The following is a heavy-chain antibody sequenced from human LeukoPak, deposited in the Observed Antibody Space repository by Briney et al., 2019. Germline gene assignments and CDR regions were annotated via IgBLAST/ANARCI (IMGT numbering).Heavy chain of an antibody. V-gene: IGHV3-7*05. CDR1: GFTFSSYW. CDR3: ARVGVRGGTDY. CDR2: TKQDGSET. Sequence: GGSLRLSCAASGFTFSSYWMSWVRQAPGKGLEWVANTKQDGSETYYVDSVKGRFTISRDNAKNSLFLQMNSLRAEDTAVYYCARVGVRGGTDYWGQGTLVTVSS. D-gene: IGHD1-26*01. J-gene: IGHJ4*02.